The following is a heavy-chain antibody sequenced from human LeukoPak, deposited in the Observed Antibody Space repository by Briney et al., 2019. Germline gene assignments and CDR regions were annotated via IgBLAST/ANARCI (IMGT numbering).Heavy chain of an antibody. CDR2: ISSSSSYI. CDR3: AREVGLRSPPFDY. Sequence: PGGSLRLSCAASGFTFSSYSMNWVRQAPGKGLEWVSSISSSSSYIYYADSVKGRFTISRDNAKNSLYLQMNSLRAEDTAVYYCAREVGLRSPPFDYWGQGTLVTASS. D-gene: IGHD4-17*01. J-gene: IGHJ4*02. CDR1: GFTFSSYS. V-gene: IGHV3-21*01.